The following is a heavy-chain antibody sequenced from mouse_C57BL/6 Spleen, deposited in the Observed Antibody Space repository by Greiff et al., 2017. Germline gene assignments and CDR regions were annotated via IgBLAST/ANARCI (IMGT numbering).Heavy chain of an antibody. J-gene: IGHJ3*01. D-gene: IGHD2-4*01. CDR1: GYTFTSYW. CDR3: ARFYDYDGFAY. CDR2: IDPSDSET. Sequence: VQLQQPGAELVRPGSSVKLSCKASGYTFTSYWMHWVKQRPIQGLEWIGNIDPSDSETHYNQKFKDKATLTVDKSSSTAYMQLSSLTSEDSAVYYCARFYDYDGFAYWGQGTLVTVSA. V-gene: IGHV1-52*01.